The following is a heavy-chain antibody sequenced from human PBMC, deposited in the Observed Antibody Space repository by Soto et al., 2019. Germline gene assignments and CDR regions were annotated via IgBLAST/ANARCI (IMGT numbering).Heavy chain of an antibody. CDR3: ARVAAAGDAFDI. CDR2: ISAYNGNT. V-gene: IGHV1-18*01. J-gene: IGHJ3*02. CDR1: GYTFTSYG. D-gene: IGHD6-13*01. Sequence: ASVKVSCKASGYTFTSYGISWVRKAPGQGLEWMGWISAYNGNTNYAQKLQGRVTMTTDTSTSTAYMELRSLRSDDTAVYYCARVAAAGDAFDIWGQGTMVTVSS.